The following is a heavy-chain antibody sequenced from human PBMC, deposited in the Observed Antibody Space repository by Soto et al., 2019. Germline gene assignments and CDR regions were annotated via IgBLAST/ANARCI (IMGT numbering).Heavy chain of an antibody. CDR2: LIPVFGTP. Sequence: QVQLVQSGAEVKEPGSSVKVSCKASGDTRNNYLIAWVRQAPGQGLEWMGGLIPVFGTPHYAPKFQGRVTVTADKYTNTGYMELISLTPEDTAEYYCATEKLRGSVYFLYWVQGTLVTVSS. CDR3: ATEKLRGSVYFLY. J-gene: IGHJ1*01. D-gene: IGHD1-26*01. V-gene: IGHV1-69*06. CDR1: GDTRNNYL.